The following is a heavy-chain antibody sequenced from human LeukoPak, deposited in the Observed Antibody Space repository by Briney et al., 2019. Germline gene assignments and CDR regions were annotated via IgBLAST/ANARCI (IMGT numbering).Heavy chain of an antibody. J-gene: IGHJ4*02. CDR1: GFTVSSNY. CDR2: IYSNGVT. V-gene: IGHV3-66*01. CDR3: AKDQGVYAYYFDY. D-gene: IGHD5/OR15-5a*01. Sequence: QPGGSLRLSCAASGFTVSSNYMSWVRQAPGKGLEWVSFIYSNGVTYYADSVKGRLTISRDNSKNTLYLQMNSLRAEDTAVYYCAKDQGVYAYYFDYWGQGTPVTVSS.